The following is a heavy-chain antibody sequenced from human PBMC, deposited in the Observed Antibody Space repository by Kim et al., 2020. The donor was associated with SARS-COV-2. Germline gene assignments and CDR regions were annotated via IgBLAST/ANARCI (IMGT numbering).Heavy chain of an antibody. Sequence: SETLSLTCTVSGGSISSGGYYWSWIRQHPGKGLEWIGYIYYSGSTYYNPSLKSRVTISVDTSKNQFSLKLSSVTAADTAVYYCARGVHYWTRRDYYYYMDVWGKGTTVTVSS. D-gene: IGHD1-1*01. V-gene: IGHV4-31*03. CDR2: IYYSGST. J-gene: IGHJ6*03. CDR1: GGSISSGGYY. CDR3: ARGVHYWTRRDYYYYMDV.